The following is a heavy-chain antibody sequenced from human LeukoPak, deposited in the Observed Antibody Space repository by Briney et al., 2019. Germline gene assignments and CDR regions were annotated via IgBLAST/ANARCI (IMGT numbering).Heavy chain of an antibody. J-gene: IGHJ4*02. CDR2: IIPIFGTA. CDR1: GGTFSSYA. CDR3: ARGVPRGYYYDSSGYYNDY. D-gene: IGHD3-22*01. V-gene: IGHV1-69*13. Sequence: ASVKVSCKASGGTFSSYAISWVRQVPGQGLEWMGGIIPIFGTANYAQKFQGRVTITADESTSTAYMELSSLRSEDTAVYYCARGVPRGYYYDSSGYYNDYWGQGTLVTVSS.